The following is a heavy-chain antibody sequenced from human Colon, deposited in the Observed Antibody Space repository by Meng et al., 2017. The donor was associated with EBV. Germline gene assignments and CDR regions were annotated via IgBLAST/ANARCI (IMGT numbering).Heavy chain of an antibody. CDR1: GGSNDSDNW. Sequence: QMQLQESGPGVVKPSGTLSLTCAVSGGSNDSDNWWNWVRQTPGKGLEWIGEISHSGTTNYNPSLKSRVTISIDKSKNQFSLKLTSVTAADTAVYYCARDYYASGFVFDLWGQGTLVTVSS. V-gene: IGHV4-4*02. J-gene: IGHJ5*02. D-gene: IGHD3-10*01. CDR3: ARDYYASGFVFDL. CDR2: ISHSGTT.